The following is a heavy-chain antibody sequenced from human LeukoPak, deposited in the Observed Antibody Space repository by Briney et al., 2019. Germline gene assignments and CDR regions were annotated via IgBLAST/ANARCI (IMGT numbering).Heavy chain of an antibody. CDR2: ISGSGGST. D-gene: IGHD3-9*01. CDR1: GFTFSSYA. Sequence: QSGGSLRLSCAASGFTFSSYAMSWVRQAPGKGLEWVSAISGSGGSTYYADSVKGRFTISRDNAKNSLYLQMNSLRAEDTAVYYCARTYYDILTGYYTLPFDYWGQGTLVTVSS. CDR3: ARTYYDILTGYYTLPFDY. V-gene: IGHV3-23*01. J-gene: IGHJ4*02.